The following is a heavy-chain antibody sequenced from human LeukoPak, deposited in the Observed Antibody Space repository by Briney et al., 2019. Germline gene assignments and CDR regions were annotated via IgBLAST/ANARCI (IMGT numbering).Heavy chain of an antibody. CDR2: IKHDGSEK. CDR3: ATDRGWRTSGYYLYYFEY. D-gene: IGHD3-3*01. Sequence: GGSLRLSCAASGFIFTNYFMSWVRQAPGNGPERVASIKHDGSEKYYVASVRGRFTISRDNTMNSLYLQMSSLRAEDTAVYYCATDRGWRTSGYYLYYFEYWGQGTLVTYSS. J-gene: IGHJ4*02. V-gene: IGHV3-7*01. CDR1: GFIFTNYF.